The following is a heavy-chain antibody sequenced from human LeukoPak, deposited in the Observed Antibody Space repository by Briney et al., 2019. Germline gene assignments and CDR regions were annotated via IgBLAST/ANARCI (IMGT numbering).Heavy chain of an antibody. Sequence: SETLSLTCTVSASSISSYYWSWIRQPPGKGLEWIGYIYYTGSTKYSPSLKSRVPISVDTSKNQFSLKLSSVTAADTAVYYCARDPGLYSSSSDWYFDLWGRGTLVTVSS. CDR3: ARDPGLYSSSSDWYFDL. CDR1: ASSISSYY. CDR2: IYYTGST. J-gene: IGHJ2*01. V-gene: IGHV4-59*01. D-gene: IGHD6-6*01.